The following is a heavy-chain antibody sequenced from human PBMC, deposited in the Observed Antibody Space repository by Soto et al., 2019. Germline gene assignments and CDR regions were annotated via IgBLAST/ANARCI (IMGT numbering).Heavy chain of an antibody. CDR2: IKKKSDGGTT. V-gene: IGHV3-15*01. J-gene: IGHJ4*02. D-gene: IGHD1-26*01. CDR3: APLGFRVVGATPDY. CDR1: ALTFSNAP. Sequence: RGALRVAWAPLALTFSNAPMNWVGQAPGRGLEWVGRIKKKSDGGTTDYAAPVKGRFRISRDDAIKTLYLEMNSLQMDDTAVYYCAPLGFRVVGATPDYWGRGTMVTVSS.